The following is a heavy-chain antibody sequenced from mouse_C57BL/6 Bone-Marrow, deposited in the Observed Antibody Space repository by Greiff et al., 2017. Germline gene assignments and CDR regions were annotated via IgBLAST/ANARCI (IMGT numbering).Heavy chain of an antibody. CDR3: AREGFYYFDY. J-gene: IGHJ2*01. D-gene: IGHD3-3*01. Sequence: VQLQQPGAELVMPGASVKLSCKASGYTFTSYWMHWVKQRPGQGLEWIGEIDPSDSDTNYNQKFKGKSTFTVDKSSSTAYMQLSSLTSEDSAVYYCAREGFYYFDYWGQGTTLTVSS. CDR2: IDPSDSDT. V-gene: IGHV1-69*01. CDR1: GYTFTSYW.